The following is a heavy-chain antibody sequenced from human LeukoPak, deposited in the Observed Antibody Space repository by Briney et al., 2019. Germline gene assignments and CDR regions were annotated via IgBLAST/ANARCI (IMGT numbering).Heavy chain of an antibody. Sequence: GRSLRLSCAASGFTFSSYGMHWVRQAPGKGLEWVGVISYDGSNKYYADSVKGRFSISRDTSKNTLYLQMNSLRAEDTAVYYCAKGEAYYDSSGLFDFWGQGTRVSVSS. D-gene: IGHD3-22*01. J-gene: IGHJ4*02. CDR3: AKGEAYYDSSGLFDF. CDR2: ISYDGSNK. V-gene: IGHV3-30*18. CDR1: GFTFSSYG.